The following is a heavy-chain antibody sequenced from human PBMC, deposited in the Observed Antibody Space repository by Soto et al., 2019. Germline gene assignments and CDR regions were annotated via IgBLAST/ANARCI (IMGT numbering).Heavy chain of an antibody. D-gene: IGHD1-1*01. Sequence: WATPSLTCACPVSTITRGHWWNWIRQSPGQGLEWIGEINHSGTTKYNPSLESPINLSVDTSKKQFSLKMFSVTAADTAIYYCARGWRLEPWGQGQQVTVPS. CDR1: VSTITRGHW. CDR3: ARGWRLEP. CDR2: INHSGTT. J-gene: IGHJ5*02. V-gene: IGHV4-34*01.